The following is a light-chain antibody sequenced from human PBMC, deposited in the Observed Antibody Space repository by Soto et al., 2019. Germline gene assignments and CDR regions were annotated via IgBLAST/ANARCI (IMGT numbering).Light chain of an antibody. CDR2: EVN. V-gene: IGLV2-8*01. CDR3: SSYAGNNNVV. J-gene: IGLJ2*01. Sequence: QSALTQPPSASGSPGQSVTISCTGTSSDVGGDDYVSWYQQHPGKAPKLLIYEVNKRPSGVPDRISGSKSGNTASLTVSRLQAEDEADYYCSSYAGNNNVVFGGGTKLTVL. CDR1: SSDVGGDDY.